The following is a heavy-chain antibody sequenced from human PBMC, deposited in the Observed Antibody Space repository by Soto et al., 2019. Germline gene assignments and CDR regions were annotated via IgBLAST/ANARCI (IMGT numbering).Heavy chain of an antibody. J-gene: IGHJ4*02. V-gene: IGHV4-39*01. CDR2: IYYSGST. D-gene: IGHD3-22*01. CDR3: ARIYYDSVFDY. Sequence: QLQLQESGPGLVKPSETLSLTCTVSGGSISSSSYYWGWIRQPPGKGLEWIGTIYYSGSTYYNPSLKSRVTISVDTSKNQFSLKLSSVTAADTAVYYCARIYYDSVFDYWGQGTLVTVSS. CDR1: GGSISSSSYY.